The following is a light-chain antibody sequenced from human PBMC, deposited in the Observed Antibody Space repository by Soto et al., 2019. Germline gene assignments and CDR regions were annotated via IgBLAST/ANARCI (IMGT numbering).Light chain of an antibody. Sequence: EIVMTQSPATLSVSPVERATLSCRASQSVSSNLAWYQQKPGQAPRLLIYGASTRATGIPARFSGSGSGTDFTLTISRLEPEDFAVYFCQHCGISPHTFGQGTKVDIK. CDR2: GAS. CDR3: QHCGISPHT. J-gene: IGKJ1*01. CDR1: QSVSSN. V-gene: IGKV3-15*01.